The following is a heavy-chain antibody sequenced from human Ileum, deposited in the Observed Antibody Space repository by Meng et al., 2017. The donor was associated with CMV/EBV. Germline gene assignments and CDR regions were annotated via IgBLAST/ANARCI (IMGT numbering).Heavy chain of an antibody. CDR1: GASIKNYN. CDR2: IQVIGHT. D-gene: IGHD3-16*01. CDR3: AGSRPGGGACDY. V-gene: IGHV4-4*07. J-gene: IGHJ4*02. Sequence: VPIQGWGPGLVKPSETLSLTCLVSGASIKNYNWNWVRQPAGQGLEWIGLIQVIGHTVYNPSLKSRVTVSLDASKSQFSLTLNSVTAAGTATYYCAGSRPGGGACDYWGQGILVTVSS.